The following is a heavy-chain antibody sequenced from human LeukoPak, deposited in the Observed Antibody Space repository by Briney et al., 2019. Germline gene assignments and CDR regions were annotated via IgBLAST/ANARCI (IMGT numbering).Heavy chain of an antibody. CDR2: ISYDGSNK. V-gene: IGHV3-30*18. CDR3: AKSGAFGGVIDSH. Sequence: GGSLRLSCAASGFTFSSYGMHWVRQAPGKGLEWVAVISYDGSNKYYADSVKGRFTISRDNSKNTLYLQMNSLRAEDTAVYYCAKSGAFGGVIDSHWGQGTLVTVSP. CDR1: GFTFSSYG. J-gene: IGHJ4*02. D-gene: IGHD3-16*02.